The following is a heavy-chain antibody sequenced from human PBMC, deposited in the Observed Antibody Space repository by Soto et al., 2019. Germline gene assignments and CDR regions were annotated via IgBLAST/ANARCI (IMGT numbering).Heavy chain of an antibody. CDR1: GYSFTSYW. D-gene: IGHD2-8*01. CDR2: IDPSDSYT. CDR3: AGEVNGVSDY. Sequence: PGESLKISCKGSGYSFTSYWISWVRQMPGKGLDWMGRIDPSDSYTNYSPSFQGHVTISAXXXIXXXYXQXXXLXASDTAMYYCAGEVNGVSDYWGQGTLVTVSS. V-gene: IGHV5-10-1*01. J-gene: IGHJ4*02.